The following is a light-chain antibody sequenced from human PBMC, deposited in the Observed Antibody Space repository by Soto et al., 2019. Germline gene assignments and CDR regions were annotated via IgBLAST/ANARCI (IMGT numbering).Light chain of an antibody. J-gene: IGKJ1*01. Sequence: DIVLTQTPLSSPVTLGPPASISCRSSQSLVYSDGNTYLSWLQQRPGQPPRLLIYQVSNRFSGVPDTFSGSGAGTDFTLKISRVEAEEVGVYYCVQFAHFPRTFGQGTKVEIK. V-gene: IGKV2-24*01. CDR1: QSLVYSDGNTY. CDR3: VQFAHFPRT. CDR2: QVS.